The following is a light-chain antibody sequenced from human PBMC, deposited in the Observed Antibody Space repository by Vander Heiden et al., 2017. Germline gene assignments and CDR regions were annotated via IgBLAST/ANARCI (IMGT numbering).Light chain of an antibody. CDR1: QRLVNNNGNTY. CDR2: KVS. CDR3: MQGRHWPQT. V-gene: IGKV2-30*01. Sequence: DVVMTPPPPSLPSTLGQSATISSWSRQRLVNNNGNTYVSWFQQRPGQSPRRLIYKVSNRDSGVPDRFSGSGSGTDFTLNISRVEADDVGVYYCMQGRHWPQTFGQGTKVEIK. J-gene: IGKJ1*01.